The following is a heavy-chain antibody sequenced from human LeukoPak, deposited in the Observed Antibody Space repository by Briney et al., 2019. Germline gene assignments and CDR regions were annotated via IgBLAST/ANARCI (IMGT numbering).Heavy chain of an antibody. CDR1: GYTVTEFS. CDR3: ATGQTTPVLVDTLHF. V-gene: IGHV1-24*01. D-gene: IGHD4-17*01. Sequence: SVKVSCKVSGYTVTEFSIHWVRQAPGKGLEWMGGFDPADAVTVFARKFQGRVTMTEDTSTNTAHMELTSLTSEDTAVYYCATGQTTPVLVDTLHFWGQGTLVTVSS. CDR2: FDPADAVT. J-gene: IGHJ4*02.